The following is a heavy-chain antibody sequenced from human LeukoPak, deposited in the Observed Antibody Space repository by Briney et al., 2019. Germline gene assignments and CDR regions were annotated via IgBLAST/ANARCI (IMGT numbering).Heavy chain of an antibody. J-gene: IGHJ4*02. CDR3: ARYKKSITMIVVVTPNYYFDF. CDR1: GYFISSGYY. D-gene: IGHD3-22*01. CDR2: IYHSGRT. Sequence: PSETLSLTCTVSGYFISSGYYWGWIRQPPGKGLEWIVSIYHSGRTYYNPSLKSRVTISVDTSKNQFSLKLSSVTAADTAVYYCARYKKSITMIVVVTPNYYFDFWGQGTLVTVSS. V-gene: IGHV4-38-2*02.